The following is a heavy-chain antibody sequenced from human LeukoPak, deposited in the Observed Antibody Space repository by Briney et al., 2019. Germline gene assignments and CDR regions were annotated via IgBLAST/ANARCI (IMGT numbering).Heavy chain of an antibody. Sequence: PGGSLRLSCAASGFTFSSYAMSWVRQAPGKGLEWVANIKQDGSEKYYVDSVKGRFTISRDNAKNSLYLQMNSLRAEDTAVYYCARDRQLDYWGQGTLVTVSS. CDR3: ARDRQLDY. D-gene: IGHD6-6*01. V-gene: IGHV3-7*01. CDR2: IKQDGSEK. CDR1: GFTFSSYA. J-gene: IGHJ4*02.